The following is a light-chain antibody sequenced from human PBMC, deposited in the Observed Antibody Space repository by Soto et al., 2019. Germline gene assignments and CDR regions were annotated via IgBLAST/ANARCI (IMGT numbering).Light chain of an antibody. V-gene: IGLV1-51*02. CDR2: ENN. Sequence: QSVLTQPPSVSAAPGQKVTISCSGSSSNIGSHYVSWYQQLPGAAPKVLIYENNKRPSGIPDRFSGSKSGTSATLGITGLQTGDEADYYCGTWDNSLIAGVFGGGTQLTVL. CDR3: GTWDNSLIAGV. J-gene: IGLJ3*02. CDR1: SSNIGSHY.